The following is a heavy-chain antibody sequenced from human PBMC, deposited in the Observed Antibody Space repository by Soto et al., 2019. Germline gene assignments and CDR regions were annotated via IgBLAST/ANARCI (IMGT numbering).Heavy chain of an antibody. V-gene: IGHV4-59*01. CDR2: IYYSGST. CDR3: ARGDGDYYDGNGYLGRH. Sequence: SETLSLTCTVSGGSISSYDWSWIRQPPGKGLEWIGYIYYSGSTNYNPSLKSRVTISVDTSKNQFSLKLSSVTAADTAVYYCARGDGDYYDGNGYLGRHWGQGTLVTVSS. CDR1: GGSISSYD. J-gene: IGHJ4*02. D-gene: IGHD3-22*01.